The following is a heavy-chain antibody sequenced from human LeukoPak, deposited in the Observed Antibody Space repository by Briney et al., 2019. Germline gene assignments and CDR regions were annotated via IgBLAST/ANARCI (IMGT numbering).Heavy chain of an antibody. J-gene: IGHJ3*02. D-gene: IGHD3-9*01. CDR3: ARDPYYDILTGYYQRYAFDI. Sequence: GGSLRLSCAASGFTFSGYEMNWVRQAPGKGLEWVSYISNSGSTIYYADSVKGRFTISRDNAKNSLYLQMNSLRAEDTAVYYCARDPYYDILTGYYQRYAFDIWGQGTMVTVSS. CDR2: ISNSGSTI. CDR1: GFTFSGYE. V-gene: IGHV3-48*03.